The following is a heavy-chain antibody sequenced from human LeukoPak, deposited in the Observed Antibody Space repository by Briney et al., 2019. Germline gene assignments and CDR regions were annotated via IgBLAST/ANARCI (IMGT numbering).Heavy chain of an antibody. V-gene: IGHV3-74*03. CDR3: AREKGSSNYDS. Sequence: GGSLRLSCAASGFAFNTYWIHWARHIPGKGLVWVSRINGDGSSTAYADSVKGRFTISRDNAKNTLYLQMNSLRAEDTAVYYCAREKGSSNYDSWGQGTLVTVSS. CDR1: GFAFNTYW. CDR2: INGDGSST. J-gene: IGHJ5*01. D-gene: IGHD4-11*01.